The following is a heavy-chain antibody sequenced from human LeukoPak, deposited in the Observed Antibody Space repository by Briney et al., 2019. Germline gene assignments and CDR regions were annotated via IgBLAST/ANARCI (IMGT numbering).Heavy chain of an antibody. J-gene: IGHJ4*02. D-gene: IGHD3-10*01. CDR1: GFTFSSYS. CDR2: IYSGGST. Sequence: GGSLRLSCAASGFTFSSYSMNWVRQAPGKGLEWVSVIYSGGSTYYADSVKGRFTISRDNSKNTLYLQMNSLRAEDTAVYYCASPGGSYYLDYWGQGTLVTVSS. CDR3: ASPGGSYYLDY. V-gene: IGHV3-53*01.